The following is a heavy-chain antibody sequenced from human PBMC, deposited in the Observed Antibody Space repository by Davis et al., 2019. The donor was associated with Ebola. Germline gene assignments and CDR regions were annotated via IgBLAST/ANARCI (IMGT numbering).Heavy chain of an antibody. CDR1: GYTFTSYY. J-gene: IGHJ4*02. CDR3: ARELNDYYDSSGYYEDY. CDR2: INPSGCST. V-gene: IGHV1-46*01. D-gene: IGHD3-22*01. Sequence: AASVKVSCKASGYTFTSYYMHWVRQAPGQGLEWMGIINPSGCSTSYAQKFQGRVTMTRDTSTSTVYMELSSLRSEDTAVYYCARELNDYYDSSGYYEDYWGQGTLVTVSS.